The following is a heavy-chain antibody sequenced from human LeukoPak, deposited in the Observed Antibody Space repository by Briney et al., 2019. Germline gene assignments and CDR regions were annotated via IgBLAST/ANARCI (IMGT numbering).Heavy chain of an antibody. CDR3: ARDLGPPGSYYSGY. D-gene: IGHD1-26*01. V-gene: IGHV1-18*01. Sequence: ASVKVSCKASGYTFTSYGISWVRQAPGQGLEWMGWISAYNGNTNYAQKLQGRVTMTTDTSTSTAYMELRSLRSDDTAVYYCARDLGPPGSYYSGYWGQGTLVTVSS. J-gene: IGHJ4*02. CDR1: GYTFTSYG. CDR2: ISAYNGNT.